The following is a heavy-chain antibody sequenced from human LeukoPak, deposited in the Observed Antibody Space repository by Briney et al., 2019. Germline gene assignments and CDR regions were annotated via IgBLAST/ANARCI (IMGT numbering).Heavy chain of an antibody. CDR1: RYTFSRYE. Sequence: GGSLRLSCAVPRYTFSRYEMNWVRQAPGKGLEWVSYISSSGSTIYYADSVKGRFTISRDNAKNSLYLQMNSLRAEDTAVYYCARDDPYYEILIGYYRGYYFDYWGQGTLVTVSS. CDR2: ISSSGSTI. J-gene: IGHJ4*02. D-gene: IGHD3-9*01. CDR3: ARDDPYYEILIGYYRGYYFDY. V-gene: IGHV3-48*03.